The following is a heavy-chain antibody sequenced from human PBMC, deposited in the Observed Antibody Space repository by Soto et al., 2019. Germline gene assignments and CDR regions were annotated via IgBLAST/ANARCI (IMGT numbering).Heavy chain of an antibody. CDR1: GYSISSGYY. D-gene: IGHD4-17*01. CDR2: IYHSGST. V-gene: IGHV4-38-2*01. J-gene: IGHJ5*02. CDR3: ARGVATVTTRRANWFDP. Sequence: PSETLSLTCAVSGYSISSGYYWGWIRQPPGKGLEWIGSIYHSGSTCYNPSLKSRVTISVDTSKNQFSLKLSSVTAADTAVYYCARGVATVTTRRANWFDPWGQGTLVTVS.